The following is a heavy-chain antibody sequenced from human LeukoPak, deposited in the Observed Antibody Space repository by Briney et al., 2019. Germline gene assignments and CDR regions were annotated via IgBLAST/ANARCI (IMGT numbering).Heavy chain of an antibody. V-gene: IGHV1-2*02. D-gene: IGHD6-19*01. CDR3: ARGGRGQWLGGWNYFDY. CDR1: GYTFTGYY. CDR2: INPNSGGT. J-gene: IGHJ4*02. Sequence: GASVKVSCKASGYTFTGYYMHWVRQAPGQGLEWMGWINPNSGGTNYAQKFQGRVTMTRDTSISTAYMELSRLRSDDTAVYYCARGGRGQWLGGWNYFDYWGQGTLVPVPS.